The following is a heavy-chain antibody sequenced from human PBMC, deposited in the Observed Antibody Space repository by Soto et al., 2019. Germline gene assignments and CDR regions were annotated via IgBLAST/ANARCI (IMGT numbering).Heavy chain of an antibody. V-gene: IGHV4-59*08. J-gene: IGHJ4*02. Sequence: SETLSLTCTVSGGSISSYYWSWIRQPPGKGLEWIRYIYYSGSTNYNPSIKSRVTISVDTSKNQFSKKMSSVTAADTAVYYCARRYGPGFDYWGQGTLVTVSS. D-gene: IGHD4-17*01. CDR3: ARRYGPGFDY. CDR2: IYYSGST. CDR1: GGSISSYY.